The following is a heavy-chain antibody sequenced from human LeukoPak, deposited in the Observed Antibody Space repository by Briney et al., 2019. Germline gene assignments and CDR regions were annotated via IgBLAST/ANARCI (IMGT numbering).Heavy chain of an antibody. V-gene: IGHV1-69*13. D-gene: IGHD2/OR15-2a*01. CDR3: AKYIRNWFDP. Sequence: SVKVSCKASGGTFSSYAISWVRQAPGQGLEWMGGIIAIFVTAIYVQKLQGGVTITADESTSTAYMELSSLSSEDTPLYYCAKYIRNWFDPWGQGTLITVSS. CDR2: IIAIFVTA. CDR1: GGTFSSYA. J-gene: IGHJ5*02.